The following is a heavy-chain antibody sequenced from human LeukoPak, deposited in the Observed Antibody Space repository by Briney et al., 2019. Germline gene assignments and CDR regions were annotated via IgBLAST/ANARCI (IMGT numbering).Heavy chain of an antibody. D-gene: IGHD2-8*01. CDR2: IHTKTGNP. V-gene: IGHV7-4-1*02. CDR3: ATMVVVDYFYGLDV. Sequence: ASVKVSCKASGHTFGSHSLNWVRQAPGQGPEWMGWIHTKTGNPTYAQDFTGRFVFPLDTSVKTAYLQITSLKPEDSGVYYCATMVVVDYFYGLDVWGQGTTVTVSS. J-gene: IGHJ6*02. CDR1: GHTFGSHS.